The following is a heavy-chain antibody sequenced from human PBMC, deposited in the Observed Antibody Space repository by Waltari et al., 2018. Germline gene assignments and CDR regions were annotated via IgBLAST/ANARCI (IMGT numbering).Heavy chain of an antibody. J-gene: IGHJ4*02. CDR2: INPNSGGT. CDR1: GYTFTGYY. V-gene: IGHV1-2*02. D-gene: IGHD2-15*01. CDR3: ARDPGSIVVVVAATYFDY. Sequence: QVQLVQSGAEVKKPGASVKVSCKPSGYTFTGYYIHWVRQAPGQGLEWMGWINPNSGGTNYAQKFQGRVTMTRDTSISTAYMELSRLRSDDTAVYYCARDPGSIVVVVAATYFDYWGQGTLVTVSS.